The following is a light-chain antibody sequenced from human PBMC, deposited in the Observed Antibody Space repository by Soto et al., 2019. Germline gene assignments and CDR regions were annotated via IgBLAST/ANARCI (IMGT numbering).Light chain of an antibody. V-gene: IGLV2-23*01. J-gene: IGLJ1*01. CDR1: SSDVGSYNL. CDR2: EGS. CDR3: CSYAGSSTFYV. Sequence: QSVLTQPASVSGSPGQSITISCTGTSSDVGSYNLVSWYQQHPGKAPKLMIYEGSKRPSGVSNRFSGSKSGNTASLTISGLQAEGEADYYCCSYAGSSTFYVFGPGTKVTVL.